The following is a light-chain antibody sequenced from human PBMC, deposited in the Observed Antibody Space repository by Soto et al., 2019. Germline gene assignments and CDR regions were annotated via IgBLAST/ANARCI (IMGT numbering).Light chain of an antibody. V-gene: IGKV3-20*01. J-gene: IGKJ1*01. CDR2: GVS. CDR3: QQYTDWTLT. CDR1: QSVSSNY. Sequence: EVVMTQSPATLSVSPGERSTLSCRASQSVSSNYLAWYPPKPGKAPRLXIYGVSRRETGVPDMFSGSGSGTEFTLTISRLEHEDFAVDECQQYTDWTLTFGQGTKVDIK.